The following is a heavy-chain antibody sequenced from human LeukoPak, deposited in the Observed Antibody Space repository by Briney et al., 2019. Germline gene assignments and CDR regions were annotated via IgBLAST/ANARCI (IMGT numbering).Heavy chain of an antibody. CDR1: GYTFTSFY. CDR3: GKDVCASGSGPVDY. D-gene: IGHD3-10*01. Sequence: GASVKVSCKASGYTFTSFYMHWVRQAPGQGLEWMGIFNPSGSSTTYAQKFQGRVTMTRDTSTSIVYMELSSLGSEDTAVYYCGKDVCASGSGPVDYWGQGTLVTVSS. J-gene: IGHJ4*02. CDR2: FNPSGSST. V-gene: IGHV1-46*01.